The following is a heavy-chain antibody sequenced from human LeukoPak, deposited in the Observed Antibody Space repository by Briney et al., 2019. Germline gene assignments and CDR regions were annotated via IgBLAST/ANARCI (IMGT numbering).Heavy chain of an antibody. Sequence: GGSLRLSCAASGFTFSSYSMNWVRQAPGKGLEWVSSISSSSSYIYYADSVKGRFTISRDNAKNSLYLQMNSLRAEDTAVYYCARDIAVAGNNYWGQGTLDPVSS. CDR3: ARDIAVAGNNY. CDR1: GFTFSSYS. CDR2: ISSSSSYI. J-gene: IGHJ4*02. D-gene: IGHD6-19*01. V-gene: IGHV3-21*01.